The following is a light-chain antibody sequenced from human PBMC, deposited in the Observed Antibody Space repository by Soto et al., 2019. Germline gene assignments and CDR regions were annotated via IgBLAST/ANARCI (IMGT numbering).Light chain of an antibody. Sequence: ECVLTQSTATLSLSPGEIATLSCRSSQSVSSYLAWYQQKPGQAPRLLIYDASNRATGIPARFSGSGSGTDFTLTISSLEPEDFAVYYCQQRSNWPPTFGQGTKA. CDR1: QSVSSY. CDR2: DAS. J-gene: IGKJ1*01. V-gene: IGKV3-11*01. CDR3: QQRSNWPPT.